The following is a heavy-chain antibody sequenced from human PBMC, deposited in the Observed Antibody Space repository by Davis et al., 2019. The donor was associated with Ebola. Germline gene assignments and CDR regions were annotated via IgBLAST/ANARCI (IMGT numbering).Heavy chain of an antibody. D-gene: IGHD2/OR15-2a*01. CDR1: GGSITAYY. Sequence: MPSEPLSLTCTVSGGSITAYYWNWIRQPAEKGLEWLGRIYTDGTTNHNPSLWSRVTMSLDTSKNQFSLKLSSVTAADTAVYYCARAGYVIRGKGYYFDYWGQGTLVTVSS. V-gene: IGHV4-4*07. CDR2: IYTDGTT. CDR3: ARAGYVIRGKGYYFDY. J-gene: IGHJ4*02.